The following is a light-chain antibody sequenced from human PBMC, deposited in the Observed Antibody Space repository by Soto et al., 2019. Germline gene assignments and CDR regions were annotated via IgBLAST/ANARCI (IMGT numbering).Light chain of an antibody. CDR1: QSISSTY. J-gene: IGKJ1*01. CDR2: DAS. V-gene: IGKV3-20*01. Sequence: EIVLTQSQGTLSLSPGERATLSCRASQSISSTYLTWYHQRPGQAPRLLIYDASRRATGIPDGFSGSGSGTDFSLTISRLEPEDFAVYYCQHYDSARWTFGLGTKVDI. CDR3: QHYDSARWT.